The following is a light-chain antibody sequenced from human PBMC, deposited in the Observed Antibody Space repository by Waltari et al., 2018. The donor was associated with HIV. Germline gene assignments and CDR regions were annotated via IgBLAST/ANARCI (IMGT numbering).Light chain of an antibody. V-gene: IGLV1-44*01. CDR3: AAWDRSLNGPV. Sequence: QSVLTQPPSASGTPGQRVTISCSGSSSNIGSNTVNWYQQPPGTAPKLLIYYNNQRPSGVPDRFSGSKSGTSASLAISGLQSEDEADYYCAAWDRSLNGPVFGTGTKVTVL. CDR1: SSNIGSNT. J-gene: IGLJ1*01. CDR2: YNN.